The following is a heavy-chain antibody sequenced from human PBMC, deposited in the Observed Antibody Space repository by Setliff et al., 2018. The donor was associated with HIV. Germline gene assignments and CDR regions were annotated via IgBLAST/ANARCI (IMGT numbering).Heavy chain of an antibody. D-gene: IGHD2-2*02. V-gene: IGHV4-34*01. CDR2: ISHTGST. Sequence: LSLTCAVYGGSFSAYYWSWIRQSPEMGLEWIAEISHTGSTKYNPSLGSRVTISLATSKNRFSLSLRSLSAADTAVYYCARDKRYRSPFDSWGQGTLVTVSS. CDR1: GGSFSAYY. J-gene: IGHJ4*02. CDR3: ARDKRYRSPFDS.